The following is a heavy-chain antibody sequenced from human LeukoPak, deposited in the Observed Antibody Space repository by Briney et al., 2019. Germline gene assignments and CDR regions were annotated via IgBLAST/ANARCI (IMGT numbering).Heavy chain of an antibody. V-gene: IGHV4-61*02. J-gene: IGHJ4*02. CDR3: ARAKPLGYCSGGSCYRAHYFDY. D-gene: IGHD2-15*01. Sequence: PSQTLSLTCTVSGGSISSGSYYRSWIRQPAGKGLEWIGRIYTSGSTNYNPSLKSRVTISVDTSKNQFSLKLSSVTAADTAVYYCARAKPLGYCSGGSCYRAHYFDYWGQGTLVTVSS. CDR2: IYTSGST. CDR1: GGSISSGSYY.